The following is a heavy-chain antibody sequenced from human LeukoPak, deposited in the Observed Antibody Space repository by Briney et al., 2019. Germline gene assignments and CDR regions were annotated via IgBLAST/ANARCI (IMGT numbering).Heavy chain of an antibody. CDR1: DFSFITYA. J-gene: IGHJ5*02. Sequence: GGSLRLSGAASDFSFITYAMSWVRQAPGKGLKWVSTISGGGDATYYADSVKGRFTISRDNAKNTLNLQMNSLRAEDTAVYYCARDLGQYYDTSDNWFDPWGQGTLVTVSS. CDR3: ARDLGQYYDTSDNWFDP. CDR2: ISGGGDAT. D-gene: IGHD3-22*01. V-gene: IGHV3-23*01.